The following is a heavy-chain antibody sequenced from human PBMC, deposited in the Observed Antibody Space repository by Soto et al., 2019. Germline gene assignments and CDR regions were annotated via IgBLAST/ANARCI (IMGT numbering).Heavy chain of an antibody. V-gene: IGHV4-39*01. Sequence: SETLSLTCTVSGGSISSSSYYWGWIRQPPGKGLEWIGSIYYSGSTYYNPSLKSRVTISVDTSKNQFSLKLSSVTAADTAVYXCASTVYCSGGSCQFDYWGQGTLVTV. CDR3: ASTVYCSGGSCQFDY. CDR2: IYYSGST. D-gene: IGHD2-15*01. CDR1: GGSISSSSYY. J-gene: IGHJ4*02.